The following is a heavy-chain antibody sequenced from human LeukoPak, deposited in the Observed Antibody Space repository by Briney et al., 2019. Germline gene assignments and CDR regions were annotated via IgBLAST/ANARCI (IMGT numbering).Heavy chain of an antibody. D-gene: IGHD6-6*01. CDR3: AKDKLYSSSSIYYFDY. V-gene: IGHV3-30*18. Sequence: GGSLRLSCAASGFTFSSYGMHWVRQAPGKGLEWVAVISYDGSNKYYADSVKGRFTISRDNSKNTLYLQMNSLRAEDTAVYYCAKDKLYSSSSIYYFDYWGQGTLVTVSP. J-gene: IGHJ4*02. CDR1: GFTFSSYG. CDR2: ISYDGSNK.